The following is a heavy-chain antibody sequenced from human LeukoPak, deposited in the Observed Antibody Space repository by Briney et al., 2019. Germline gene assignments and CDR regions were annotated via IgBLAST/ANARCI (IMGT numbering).Heavy chain of an antibody. D-gene: IGHD1-26*01. CDR3: AGSGSRGNWFDP. CDR2: INSDGSIT. V-gene: IGHV3-74*01. Sequence: GGSLRLSCAASGFTFSSNWMHWVRQAPGKGLVWVSRINSDGSITIYADSVEGRFTISRDNAKNTLYLQMNSLRAEDTAVYYCAGSGSRGNWFDPWGQGTPVTVSS. CDR1: GFTFSSNW. J-gene: IGHJ5*02.